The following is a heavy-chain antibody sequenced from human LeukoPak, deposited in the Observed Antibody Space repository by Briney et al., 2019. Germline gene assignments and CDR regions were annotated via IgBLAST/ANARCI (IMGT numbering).Heavy chain of an antibody. Sequence: ASVKVSCKASGYTFTGYYMHWVRQAPGQGLAWMGWINPNSGGTNYAQKFQGRVTMTRDTSISTAYMELSRLRSDDTAVYYCARGPYYYDSSGYYDYWGQGTLVTVSS. CDR3: ARGPYYYDSSGYYDY. CDR1: GYTFTGYY. J-gene: IGHJ4*02. CDR2: INPNSGGT. V-gene: IGHV1-2*02. D-gene: IGHD3-22*01.